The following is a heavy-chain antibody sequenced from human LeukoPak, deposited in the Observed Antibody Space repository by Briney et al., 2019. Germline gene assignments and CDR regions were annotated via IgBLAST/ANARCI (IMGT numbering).Heavy chain of an antibody. J-gene: IGHJ4*02. D-gene: IGHD6-19*01. CDR2: ISESGGTT. V-gene: IGHV3-23*01. Sequence: QSGGSLRLSCAASGFTFSSYAMNWVRQAPGKGLEWVSSISESGGTTDYADSVKGRFTISRDNSKNTLYLQMNSLRAEDTAVYYCARQWLVNGWGQGTLVTVSS. CDR1: GFTFSSYA. CDR3: ARQWLVNG.